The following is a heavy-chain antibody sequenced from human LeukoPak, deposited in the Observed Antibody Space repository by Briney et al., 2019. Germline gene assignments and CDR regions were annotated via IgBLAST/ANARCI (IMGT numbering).Heavy chain of an antibody. D-gene: IGHD3-3*01. CDR3: ARGTTIFPN. CDR1: GYTFTGYF. V-gene: IGHV1-2*06. Sequence: ASVKVSCKASGYTFTGYFIHWVRQAPGQGLEWVGRINPNSGGTNFAQKFQGRVTMTRDTSVTTAYMELNRLRSEDTAVYYCARGTTIFPNWGQGTLVTVSS. J-gene: IGHJ4*02. CDR2: INPNSGGT.